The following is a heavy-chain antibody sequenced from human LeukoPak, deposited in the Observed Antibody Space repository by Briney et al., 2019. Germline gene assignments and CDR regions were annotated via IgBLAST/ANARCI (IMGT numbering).Heavy chain of an antibody. CDR3: AKGGDSSGWIYYYYYYYMDV. D-gene: IGHD6-19*01. Sequence: GGSLRLSCAASGFTFSSYAMSWVRQAPGKGLEWVSAISGSGGSTYYADSVKGRFTISRDNSKNTLYLQMNSLRAEGTAVYYCAKGGDSSGWIYYYYYYYMDVWGKGTTVTVSS. V-gene: IGHV3-23*01. J-gene: IGHJ6*03. CDR2: ISGSGGST. CDR1: GFTFSSYA.